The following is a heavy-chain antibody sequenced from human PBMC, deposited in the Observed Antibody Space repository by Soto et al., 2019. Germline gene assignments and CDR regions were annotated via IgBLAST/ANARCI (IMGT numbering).Heavy chain of an antibody. V-gene: IGHV3-23*01. J-gene: IGHJ4*02. CDR3: AKDDGGVHDYGDRFDY. D-gene: IGHD4-17*01. CDR2: ISGSGGST. Sequence: GGSLRLSCAASGFTFSSYAMSWVRQAPGKGLEWVSAISGSGGSTYYADSVKGRFTISRDNSKNTLYLQMNSLRAEDTAVYYCAKDDGGVHDYGDRFDYWGQGTLVTVSS. CDR1: GFTFSSYA.